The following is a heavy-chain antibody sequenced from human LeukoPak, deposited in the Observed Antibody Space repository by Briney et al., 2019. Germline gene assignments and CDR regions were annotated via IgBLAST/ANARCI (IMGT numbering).Heavy chain of an antibody. Sequence: GGSLRLSCAASGFTFSSYAMSWVRQAPEKGLEWVANKKQDGSEIYYVDSVKGRFTISRDNAKNSLYLQMNSLRAEDTAVYFCARDKVVGATIFDYWGQGTLVTVSS. J-gene: IGHJ4*02. CDR1: GFTFSSYA. CDR3: ARDKVVGATIFDY. D-gene: IGHD1-26*01. CDR2: KKQDGSEI. V-gene: IGHV3-7*03.